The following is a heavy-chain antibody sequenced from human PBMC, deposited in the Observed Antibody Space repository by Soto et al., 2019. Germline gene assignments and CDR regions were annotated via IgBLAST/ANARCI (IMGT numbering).Heavy chain of an antibody. Sequence: QMQLQESGPGLVKPSQTLSLTCTVSGGSISSGGYYWSWIRQHPGKGLEYIGYIYYSGSTYYNPSLQRRVTMSIDTSKNQFSLNLGTVTAADTSVYYCARFDYDSGSYPDNPFDIWGQGTLVTVSS. D-gene: IGHD3-22*01. CDR1: GGSISSGGYY. CDR3: ARFDYDSGSYPDNPFDI. V-gene: IGHV4-31*03. CDR2: IYYSGST. J-gene: IGHJ3*02.